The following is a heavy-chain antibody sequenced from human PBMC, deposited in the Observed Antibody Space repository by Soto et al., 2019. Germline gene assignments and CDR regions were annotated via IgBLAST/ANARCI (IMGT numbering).Heavy chain of an antibody. V-gene: IGHV3-72*01. J-gene: IGHJ4*02. CDR2: IRNKGNRYTT. D-gene: IGHD1-26*01. CDR1: GFTFSDHY. CDR3: ARVRLGAPTRYFDY. Sequence: GGSLRLSCAASGFTFSDHYMDWVRQAPGKGLEWVGLIRNKGNRYTTEYAASVRGRFTISRDDSENTLYLQMNTLKTEDTAVYYCARVRLGAPTRYFDYCGQGTLVPVSS.